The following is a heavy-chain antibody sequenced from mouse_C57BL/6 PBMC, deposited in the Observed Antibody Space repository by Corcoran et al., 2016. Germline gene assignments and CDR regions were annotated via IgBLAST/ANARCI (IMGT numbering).Heavy chain of an antibody. D-gene: IGHD2-4*01. CDR2: IYPGDGDT. J-gene: IGHJ2*01. CDR3: ARDDYERSARDY. CDR1: GYAFSSYW. Sequence: QVQLQQSGAELVKPGASVKISCKASGYAFSSYWMNWVKQRPGKGLEWIGQIYPGDGDTNYNGKFTGKATLTADKSSSTAYMQLSSLTSEDSAVYFCARDDYERSARDYCGQGTTLTVSS. V-gene: IGHV1-80*01.